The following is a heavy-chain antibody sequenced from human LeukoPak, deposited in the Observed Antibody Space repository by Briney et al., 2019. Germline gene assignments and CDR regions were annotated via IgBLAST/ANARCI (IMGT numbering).Heavy chain of an antibody. CDR2: INHSGST. D-gene: IGHD2-2*01. V-gene: IGHV4-34*01. J-gene: IGHJ1*01. CDR1: GGSFSGYY. Sequence: SETLSLTCAVYGGSFSGYYWSWTRQPPGKGLEWIGEINHSGSTNYNPSLKSRVTISVDTSKNQFSLKLSSVTAADTAVYYCARSPSRGYCSSTSCCRYFQHWGQGTLVTVSS. CDR3: ARSPSRGYCSSTSCCRYFQH.